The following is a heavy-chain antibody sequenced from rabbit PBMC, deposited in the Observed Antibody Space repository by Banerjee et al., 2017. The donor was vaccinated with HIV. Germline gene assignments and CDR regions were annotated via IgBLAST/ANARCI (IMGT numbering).Heavy chain of an antibody. D-gene: IGHD4-2*01. CDR3: ARDTYAAFNF. Sequence: QEHLEESGGDLVKPEGSLTLTCTASGFSFSSSYWIYWVRQAPGKGLEWIACINTGSTGTTYYASWAKGRFTISKTSSTTVTLQMTSLTAADTATYFCARDTYAAFNFWGPGTLVTV. J-gene: IGHJ4*01. V-gene: IGHV1S45*01. CDR1: GFSFSSSYW. CDR2: INTGSTGTT.